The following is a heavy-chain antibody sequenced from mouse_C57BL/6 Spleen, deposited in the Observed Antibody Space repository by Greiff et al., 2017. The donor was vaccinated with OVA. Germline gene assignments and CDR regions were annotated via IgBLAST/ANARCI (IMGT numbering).Heavy chain of an antibody. CDR1: GYTFTSYW. CDR2: IDPSDSET. V-gene: IGHV1-52*01. CDR3: ARSSLYGNYGAMDY. J-gene: IGHJ4*01. Sequence: VQLQQSGAELVRPGSSVKLSCKASGYTFTSYWMHWVKQRPIQGLEWIGNIDPSDSETHYNQKFKDKATLTVDKSSSTAYMQLSSLTSEDSAVYYCARSSLYGNYGAMDYWGQGTSVTVSS. D-gene: IGHD2-1*01.